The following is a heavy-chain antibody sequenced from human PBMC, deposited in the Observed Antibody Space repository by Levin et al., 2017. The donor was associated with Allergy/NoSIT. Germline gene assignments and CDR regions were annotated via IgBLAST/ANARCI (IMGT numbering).Heavy chain of an antibody. CDR1: GGSISRKY. D-gene: IGHD3-3*01. CDR3: ARDVVKSAYDPDVGYGMDV. CDR2: TRSSGGT. J-gene: IGHJ6*02. Sequence: SETLSLTCTVSGGSISRKYWSWIRQPAGKGLEWIGRTRSSGGTKYNPSLKSRVTMSIDTSKNQFSLKLSSVTAADTAVYYCARDVVKSAYDPDVGYGMDVWGQGTTVTVSS. V-gene: IGHV4-4*07.